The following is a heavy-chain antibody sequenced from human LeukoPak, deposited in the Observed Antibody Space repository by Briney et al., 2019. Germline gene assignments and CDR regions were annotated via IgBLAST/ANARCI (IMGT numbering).Heavy chain of an antibody. V-gene: IGHV1-58*02. CDR1: GFTFTSSA. D-gene: IGHD3-22*01. Sequence: PGTSVQVSCKASGFTFTSSAMQWVRQARGQRLEWIGWIVVGSGNTNYAQKFQERVTITRDMSTSTAYMELSSLRSEDTAVYYCAADPAHYYDSSGEAFDIWGQGTMVTVSS. J-gene: IGHJ3*02. CDR2: IVVGSGNT. CDR3: AADPAHYYDSSGEAFDI.